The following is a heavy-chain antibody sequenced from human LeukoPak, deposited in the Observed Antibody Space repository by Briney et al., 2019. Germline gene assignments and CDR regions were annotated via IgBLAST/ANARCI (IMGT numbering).Heavy chain of an antibody. V-gene: IGHV1-18*01. Sequence: GASAKVSCKASGYTFTSYGISWVRQAPGQGLEWMGWISAYNGNTNYAQKLQGRVTMTTDTSTSTAYMELRSLRSDDTAVYYCARDLLLVVPAAIGYWGQGTLVTVSS. CDR3: ARDLLLVVPAAIGY. CDR1: GYTFTSYG. D-gene: IGHD2-2*01. CDR2: ISAYNGNT. J-gene: IGHJ4*02.